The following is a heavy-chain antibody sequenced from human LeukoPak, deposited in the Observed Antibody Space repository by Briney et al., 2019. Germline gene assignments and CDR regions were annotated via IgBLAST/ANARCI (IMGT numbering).Heavy chain of an antibody. D-gene: IGHD3-16*01. J-gene: IGHJ4*02. CDR1: EDSFSTYG. Sequence: ASVKVSCKASEDSFSTYGISWVRQAPGEGLEWMGGIIPFFPTTHFAQKFKGRLTITANISTTTVYMGLSGLRSDDTGVYYCARTMIRGINPSPFPYWGQGTLLIVSS. CDR3: ARTMIRGINPSPFPY. CDR2: IIPFFPTT. V-gene: IGHV1-69*06.